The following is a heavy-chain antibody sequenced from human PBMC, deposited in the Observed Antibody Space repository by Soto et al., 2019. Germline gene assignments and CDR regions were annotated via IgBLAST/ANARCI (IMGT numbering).Heavy chain of an antibody. CDR2: IIPIFGTA. Sequence: QVQLVQSGAEVKKPGSSVKVSCKASGGTFSSYAISWVRQAPGQGLEWMGGIIPIFGTANYAQKFQGRVTITADESTSTAYMELSSLRSEDTAVYYCARVLGYCRGGSCYSGYYYYGMDVWGQGTTVTVSS. J-gene: IGHJ6*02. V-gene: IGHV1-69*01. CDR3: ARVLGYCRGGSCYSGYYYYGMDV. D-gene: IGHD2-15*01. CDR1: GGTFSSYA.